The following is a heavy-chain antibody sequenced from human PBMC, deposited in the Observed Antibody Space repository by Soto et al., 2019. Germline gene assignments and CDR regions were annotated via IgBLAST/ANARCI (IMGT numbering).Heavy chain of an antibody. CDR1: GGTFSSYT. CDR2: IIPILGIA. D-gene: IGHD6-13*01. J-gene: IGHJ2*01. CDR3: ARDDSVRAAAADWYFDL. V-gene: IGHV1-69*08. Sequence: QVQLVQSGAEVKKPGSSVKVSCKASGGTFSSYTISWVRQAPGQGLEWMGRIIPILGIANYAQKFQGRVTITADKSTSTAYMELSSLRSEDTAGYYCARDDSVRAAAADWYFDLWGRGTLVTVSS.